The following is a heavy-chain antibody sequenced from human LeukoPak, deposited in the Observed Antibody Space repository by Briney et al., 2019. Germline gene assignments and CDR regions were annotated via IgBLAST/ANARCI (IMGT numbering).Heavy chain of an antibody. Sequence: GGSLRLSCAASVFTFSDYYMSWLRQAPGKGLDWVSYISSSGSTIYYADSVKGRFTISRDNAKNSLYLQMNSLRAEDTAVYYCARRGYGIAAAGFDWGQGTLVTVSS. CDR1: VFTFSDYY. CDR3: ARRGYGIAAAGFD. CDR2: ISSSGSTI. D-gene: IGHD6-13*01. V-gene: IGHV3-11*01. J-gene: IGHJ4*02.